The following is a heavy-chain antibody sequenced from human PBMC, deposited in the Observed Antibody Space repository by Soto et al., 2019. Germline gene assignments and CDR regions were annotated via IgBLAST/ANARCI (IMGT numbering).Heavy chain of an antibody. CDR2: FYYTGSI. CDR3: ARRMLYSVGSIYSLFAY. J-gene: IGHJ4*02. CDR1: GGSVSSGNYY. Sequence: ASETLSLTCSVSGGSVSSGNYYWSWIRQPPGEGLEWIGYFYYTGSINYNPSLKSRVTMSIDASKNQFPLRLSSVPTADPAVYYCARRMLYSVGSIYSLFAYGGQGTLVTVSS. D-gene: IGHD2-8*01. V-gene: IGHV4-61*01.